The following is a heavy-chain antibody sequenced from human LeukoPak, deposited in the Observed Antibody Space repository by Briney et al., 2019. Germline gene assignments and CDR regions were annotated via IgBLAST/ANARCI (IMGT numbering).Heavy chain of an antibody. CDR3: ARDRGRIAAAGTDY. Sequence: ASVMVSCKASGYTFTSYGISWVRQAPGQGLEWMGWISAYNGNTNYAQKLQGRVTMTTDTSTSTAYMELRSLRSDDTAVYYCARDRGRIAAAGTDYWGQGTLVTVSS. J-gene: IGHJ4*02. CDR2: ISAYNGNT. D-gene: IGHD6-13*01. V-gene: IGHV1-18*01. CDR1: GYTFTSYG.